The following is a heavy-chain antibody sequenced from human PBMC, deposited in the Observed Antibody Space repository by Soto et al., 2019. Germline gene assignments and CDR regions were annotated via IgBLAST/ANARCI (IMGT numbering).Heavy chain of an antibody. J-gene: IGHJ5*02. CDR2: MNPGSGDT. CDR1: GYSFTNND. V-gene: IGHV1-8*01. CDR3: ARMETFGSLNWFDP. Sequence: SVKVTCKASGYSFTNNDVSWVRQAIGQGLEWMGWMNPGSGDTGYAQKFQGRVTMTRDISIATAYMELSSLRSDDTAIYYCARMETFGSLNWFDPWGQGTLVTVSS. D-gene: IGHD3-16*01.